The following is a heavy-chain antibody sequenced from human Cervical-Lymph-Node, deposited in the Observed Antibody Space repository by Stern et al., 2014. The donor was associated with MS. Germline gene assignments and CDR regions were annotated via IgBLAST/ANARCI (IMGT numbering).Heavy chain of an antibody. CDR1: GFNFWGYS. Sequence: VQLVESGGGLVQPGGSLRLSCAASGFNFWGYSMDWVRQAPGKGLEWLSYMYGNTRYYADSVKGRFTISRDNGKASVFLQMDSLRAEDTAVYYCVRGYLENTFDVWGQGTMVTVSS. J-gene: IGHJ3*01. D-gene: IGHD2-15*01. V-gene: IGHV3-48*01. CDR3: VRGYLENTFDV. CDR2: MYGNTR.